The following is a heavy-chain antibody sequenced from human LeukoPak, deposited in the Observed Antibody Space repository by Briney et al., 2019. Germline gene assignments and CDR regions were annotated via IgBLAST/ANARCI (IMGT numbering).Heavy chain of an antibody. CDR3: ARILTYYDYVWGSYRYGYFDY. D-gene: IGHD3-16*02. CDR1: GFTFSSYW. CDR2: IKQDGSEK. J-gene: IGHJ4*02. V-gene: IGHV3-7*01. Sequence: PGGSLRLSCAASGFTFSSYWMSWVRQAPGKGLEWGAHIKQDGSEKYYVDSVKGRFTISRDNAKNSLYLQMNSLRAEDTAVSYCARILTYYDYVWGSYRYGYFDYWGQGTLVTVSS.